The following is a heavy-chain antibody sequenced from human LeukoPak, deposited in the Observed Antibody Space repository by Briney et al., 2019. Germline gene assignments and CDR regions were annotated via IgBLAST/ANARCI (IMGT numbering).Heavy chain of an antibody. J-gene: IGHJ4*02. V-gene: IGHV1-18*01. CDR2: ISAYNGNT. CDR3: AREHLGIVGADWVDY. Sequence: ASVKVSCKASGYTFTSYGISWVRQAPGQGLEWMGWISAYNGNTNYAQKLQGRVTMTTDTSTSTAYMELRSLRSDDTAVYYCAREHLGIVGADWVDYWGQGTLVTVSS. CDR1: GYTFTSYG. D-gene: IGHD1-26*01.